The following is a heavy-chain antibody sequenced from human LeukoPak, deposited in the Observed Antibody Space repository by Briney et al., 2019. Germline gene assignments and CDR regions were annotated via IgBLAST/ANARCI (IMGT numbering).Heavy chain of an antibody. CDR2: IKQDGSEK. V-gene: IGHV3-7*01. J-gene: IGHJ4*02. CDR1: GFTLSTYW. CDR3: ARERQNKDFWSGGDY. D-gene: IGHD3-3*01. Sequence: GGSLRLSCAASGFTLSTYWMSWVRQAPGKGLEWEANIKQDGSEKYYVDSVKGRFTISRDNAKNSLYLQMNTLRPEDTAVYYCARERQNKDFWSGGDYWGQGTLVTVSS.